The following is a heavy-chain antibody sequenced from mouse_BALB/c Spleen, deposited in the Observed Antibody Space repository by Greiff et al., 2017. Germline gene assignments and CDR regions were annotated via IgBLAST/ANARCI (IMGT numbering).Heavy chain of an antibody. Sequence: VQLQQSGAELAKPGASVKMSCKASGYTFTSYWMHWVKQRPGQGLEWIGYINPSTGYTEYNQKFKDKATLTADKSSSTAYMQLSSLTSEDSAVYYCARYPHSTMITRDYAMDYWGQGTSVTVSS. CDR3: ARYPHSTMITRDYAMDY. CDR2: INPSTGYT. CDR1: GYTFTSYW. D-gene: IGHD2-4*01. V-gene: IGHV1-7*01. J-gene: IGHJ4*01.